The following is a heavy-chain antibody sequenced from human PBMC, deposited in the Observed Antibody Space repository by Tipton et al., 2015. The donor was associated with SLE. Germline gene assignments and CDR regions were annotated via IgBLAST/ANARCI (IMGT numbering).Heavy chain of an antibody. D-gene: IGHD2-21*02. Sequence: QSGAEVKKPGASVKVSCKTSGYTFNQYYIQWVRQAPGQGLEWMGRINTNTGNPTYAQGFTGRFVFSLDTSVSTAFLQISSLKTEDTAVYYCARLGEGDSTKGDYWGQGTLVTVSS. V-gene: IGHV7-4-1*02. CDR1: GYTFNQYY. J-gene: IGHJ4*02. CDR2: INTNTGNP. CDR3: ARLGEGDSTKGDY.